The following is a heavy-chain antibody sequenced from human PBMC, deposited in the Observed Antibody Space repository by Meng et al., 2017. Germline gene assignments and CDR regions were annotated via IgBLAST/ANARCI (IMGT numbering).Heavy chain of an antibody. D-gene: IGHD6-19*01. J-gene: IGHJ4*02. CDR1: GYTFTSYG. V-gene: IGHV1-18*01. Sequence: QVRRVDAGDGVKKPWASGKVSCKASGYTFTSYGISWVRQAPGQGLEWMGWISAYNGNTNYAQKLQGRVTMTTDTSTSTAYMELRSLRSDDTAVYYCARGGIAVAIDYWGQGTLVTVSS. CDR2: ISAYNGNT. CDR3: ARGGIAVAIDY.